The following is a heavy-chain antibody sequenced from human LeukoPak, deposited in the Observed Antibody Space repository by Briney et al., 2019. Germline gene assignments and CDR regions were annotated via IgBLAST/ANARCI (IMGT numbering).Heavy chain of an antibody. V-gene: IGHV3-7*01. Sequence: GGSLRLSCAASGFTFSRYWMTWVRQAPGKGLEWVANIKQDGSEKYYVGSVMGRFTISRDNAKNSLFLQVNSLRAEDTAVYYCARPHSISGDDAFDIWGHGTMVSVYS. J-gene: IGHJ3*02. D-gene: IGHD3-3*01. CDR1: GFTFSRYW. CDR2: IKQDGSEK. CDR3: ARPHSISGDDAFDI.